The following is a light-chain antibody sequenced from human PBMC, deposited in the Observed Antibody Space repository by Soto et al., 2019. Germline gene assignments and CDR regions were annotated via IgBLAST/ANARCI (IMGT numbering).Light chain of an antibody. J-gene: IGLJ1*01. Sequence: QSALTQPASVSGSPGQSITISCTGTSSDVGGYNYVSWFQHHPGKAPKLIIYEVSYRPSGVSNRFSGSKSGDTASLTISGLQAEEEADYYCSSFTNTITRYAFGPGTKVTV. V-gene: IGLV2-14*01. CDR2: EVS. CDR3: SSFTNTITRYA. CDR1: SSDVGGYNY.